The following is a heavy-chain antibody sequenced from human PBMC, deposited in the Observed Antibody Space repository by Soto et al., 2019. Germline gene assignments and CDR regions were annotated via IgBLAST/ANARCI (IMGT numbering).Heavy chain of an antibody. CDR1: GGSVSSGSYY. V-gene: IGHV4-61*01. D-gene: IGHD3-3*01. CDR3: ARRSGNSGFWYFDL. CDR2: IYYSGST. Sequence: SETLSLTCTVSGGSVSSGSYYWIWIRHPPGKGLEWIGYIYYSGSTNYNPSLKSRVTISIDTSKNQFSLKLSSVTAADTAVYYCARRSGNSGFWYFDLWGRGTLVTVSS. J-gene: IGHJ2*01.